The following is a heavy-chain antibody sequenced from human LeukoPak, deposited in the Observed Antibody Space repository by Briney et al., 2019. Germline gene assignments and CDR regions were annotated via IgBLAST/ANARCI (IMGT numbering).Heavy chain of an antibody. V-gene: IGHV3-21*01. D-gene: IGHD6-13*01. CDR2: ISSGSSYI. CDR1: GFTFSSYI. Sequence: GGSLRLSCAASGFTFSSYIMNWVRQAPGKGLEWVSSISSGSSYIYYADSVKGRFTISRDNAKNSLYLQMNSLRVEDTAVYYCARIAAAGTEYYYYYGMDVWGQGTTVTVSS. CDR3: ARIAAAGTEYYYYYGMDV. J-gene: IGHJ6*02.